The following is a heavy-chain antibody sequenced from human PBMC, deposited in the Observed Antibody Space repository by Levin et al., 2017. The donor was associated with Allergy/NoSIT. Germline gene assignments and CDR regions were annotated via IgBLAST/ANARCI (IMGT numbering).Heavy chain of an antibody. Sequence: PGGSLRLSCAASGFTFSTSWMHWVRQTPRKGLVWVSRINSDGSDANYADSVKGRFIISRDNAKNTLYLQMNSLRVDDTAMYYCTRDLGYCSDGSCRNWFDPWGQGTLVTVSS. CDR1: GFTFSTSW. D-gene: IGHD2-15*01. CDR3: TRDLGYCSDGSCRNWFDP. V-gene: IGHV3-74*01. J-gene: IGHJ5*02. CDR2: INSDGSDA.